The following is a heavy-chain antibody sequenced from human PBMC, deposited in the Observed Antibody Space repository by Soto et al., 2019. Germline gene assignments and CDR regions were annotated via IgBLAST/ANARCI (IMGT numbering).Heavy chain of an antibody. CDR2: IYSGGST. D-gene: IGHD3-3*01. CDR3: ARDPGSLRDY. CDR1: GFTVISNY. J-gene: IGHJ4*02. V-gene: IGHV3-53*01. Sequence: GGSLRLSCAASGFTVISNYMSWVRQAPGKGLEWVSVIYSGGSTYYADSVKGRFTISRDNPKNTLYLQMNSLRAEDTAVYYCARDPGSLRDYWGQGTLVTVSS.